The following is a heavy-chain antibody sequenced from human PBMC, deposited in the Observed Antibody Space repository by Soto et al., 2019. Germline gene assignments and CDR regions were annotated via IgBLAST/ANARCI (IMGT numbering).Heavy chain of an antibody. V-gene: IGHV4-59*08. D-gene: IGHD4-17*01. J-gene: IGHJ4*02. CDR3: GGQDYGAKGYYFEK. CDR1: GGSISSYY. CDR2: MSYSGST. Sequence: SETLSLTCTVSGGSISSYYWSWIRQPPGKGLEWIGYMSYSGSTSYNPSLKSRVTISIDTSKTQFSLKMNSVTAADTAVYFCGGQDYGAKGYYFEKWGQGALVTVSS.